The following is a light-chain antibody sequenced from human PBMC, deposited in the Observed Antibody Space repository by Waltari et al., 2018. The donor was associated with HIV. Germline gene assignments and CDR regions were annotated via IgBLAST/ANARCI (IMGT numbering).Light chain of an antibody. V-gene: IGKV1-27*01. J-gene: IGKJ1*01. CDR3: QKYNSAPHT. CDR1: MGISNY. Sequence: DTQMTQSPSSPPSSVGDSVTITCRATMGISNYLAWYQQKPGKVPKLLIYAASTLQSGVPSRFSGSGSGTDFTLTISSLQPEDVATYYCQKYNSAPHTFGQGTKVEIK. CDR2: AAS.